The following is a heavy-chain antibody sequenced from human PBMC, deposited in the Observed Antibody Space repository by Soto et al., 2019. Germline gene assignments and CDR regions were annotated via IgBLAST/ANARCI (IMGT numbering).Heavy chain of an antibody. D-gene: IGHD4-17*01. CDR2: ITGSGDYT. J-gene: IGHJ3*01. CDR1: GFTFSSYA. CDR3: GKDPNGDYFGAFDF. Sequence: DVQMLESGGGLVQPGGSLRLSCAASGFTFSSYALTWVRQAPGKGLEWVSSITGSGDYTRYTDSVKGRFTITRDNAKNTLFLQMKSLRANDTAIYYCGKDPNGDYFGAFDFWGQGTMVTVSS. V-gene: IGHV3-23*01.